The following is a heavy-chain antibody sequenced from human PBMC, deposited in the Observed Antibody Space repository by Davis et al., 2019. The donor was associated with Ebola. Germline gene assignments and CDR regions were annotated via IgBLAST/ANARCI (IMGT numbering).Heavy chain of an antibody. D-gene: IGHD4/OR15-4a*01. V-gene: IGHV3-33*01. CDR2: IWYDGSNK. CDR1: GFTFSSYG. J-gene: IGHJ6*02. CDR3: AREGVPYYYYYGMDV. Sequence: GESLKISCAASGFTFSSYGMHWVRRAPGKGLEWVAVIWYDGSNKYYADSVKGRFTISRDNSKNTLYLQMNSLRAEDTAVYYCAREGVPYYYYYGMDVWGQGTTVTVSS.